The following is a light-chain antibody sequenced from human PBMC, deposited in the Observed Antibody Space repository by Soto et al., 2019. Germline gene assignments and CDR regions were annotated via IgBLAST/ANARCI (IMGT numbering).Light chain of an antibody. V-gene: IGLV2-14*01. Sequence: QSALTQPASVSGSPGQSITISCTGTSSDVGAYHYVSWFQQHPGKAPKLMIYDVSNRPSGVSNRFSGSKSANTASLTISGLQAEDEADYYCSSFTSSGSYVFGTGTKSPS. CDR2: DVS. CDR3: SSFTSSGSYV. J-gene: IGLJ1*01. CDR1: SSDVGAYHY.